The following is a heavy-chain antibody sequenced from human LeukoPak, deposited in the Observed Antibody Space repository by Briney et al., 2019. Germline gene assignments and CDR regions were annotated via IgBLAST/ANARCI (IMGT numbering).Heavy chain of an antibody. D-gene: IGHD6-19*01. V-gene: IGHV3-23*01. Sequence: PGGSLRLSGAASGFTFSGYAMSWVRQAPGEGLEWVSTFGGGGGSTYYADSVKGRFTISRDNSKNTLYLQMNSLRAEDTAIYYCAKDKTPVSGWYGGIDYWGQGTLVTVSS. CDR1: GFTFSGYA. J-gene: IGHJ4*02. CDR3: AKDKTPVSGWYGGIDY. CDR2: FGGGGGST.